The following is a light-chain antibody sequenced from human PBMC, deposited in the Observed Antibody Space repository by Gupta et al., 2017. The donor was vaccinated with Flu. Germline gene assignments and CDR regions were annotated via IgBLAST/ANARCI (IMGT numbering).Light chain of an antibody. V-gene: IGKV1-39*01. CDR3: QQSYRTPRT. CDR1: QSISNY. J-gene: IGKJ2*01. Sequence: DIQMTQSPSSLSASVGDRVTITCRASQSISNYLNWYQQKPGKAPKLLINVASSLQSGVPSRFSGGGSGTDFTLTISSLQPEDFATYYCQQSYRTPRTFGQGTKLEIK. CDR2: VAS.